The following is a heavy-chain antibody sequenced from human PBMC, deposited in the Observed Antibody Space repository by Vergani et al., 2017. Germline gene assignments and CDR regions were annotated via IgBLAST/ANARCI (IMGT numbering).Heavy chain of an antibody. J-gene: IGHJ4*02. Sequence: EVQLVQSGAEVKKPGATVKISCKVSGYTFTDYYMHWVQQAPGKGLEWMGLVDPEHGETTYAEKFQGRITLTADTSINTAYMELSSLRSEDTAIYYCATNEAMVRGVAEPWPADYWGQGTLVNVSS. D-gene: IGHD3-10*01. V-gene: IGHV1-69-2*01. CDR3: ATNEAMVRGVAEPWPADY. CDR1: GYTFTDYY. CDR2: VDPEHGET.